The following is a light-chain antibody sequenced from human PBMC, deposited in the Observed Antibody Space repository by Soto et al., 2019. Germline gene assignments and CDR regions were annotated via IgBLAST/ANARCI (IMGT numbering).Light chain of an antibody. V-gene: IGLV1-40*01. CDR2: GNN. Sequence: QLVLTQPPSVSGAPGQRVTISCTGSSSNIGAGYDVHWYQQLPGTAPKLLIFGNNNRPSGVPDRFSGSKSGTSASLAITGLQAEDEADYYCQSYDSSLSGWVFGGGTKVTVL. J-gene: IGLJ3*02. CDR1: SSNIGAGYD. CDR3: QSYDSSLSGWV.